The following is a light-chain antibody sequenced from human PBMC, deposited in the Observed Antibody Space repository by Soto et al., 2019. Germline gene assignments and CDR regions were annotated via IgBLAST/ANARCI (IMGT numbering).Light chain of an antibody. V-gene: IGKV2-28*01. CDR1: QTLLHSDGYNY. CDR2: LGS. Sequence: DVVMTQSPLTLPVTPGEPASISCGSSQTLLHSDGYNYLDWYVQKPGQSPQLLIYLGSNRASGVPDRFSGSGSGTDFTLKISRVEAEDVGVYYCMQSIQPPPTFGQGTKVEIK. J-gene: IGKJ1*01. CDR3: MQSIQPPPT.